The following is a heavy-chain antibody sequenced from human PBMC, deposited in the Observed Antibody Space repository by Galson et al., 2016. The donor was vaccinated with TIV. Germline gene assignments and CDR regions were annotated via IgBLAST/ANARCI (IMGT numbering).Heavy chain of an antibody. Sequence: QSGAEVTKPGASVKVSCKTSGYTFTAYYVHWIRQAPGQGLEWMGWVYPNSGGAILAPKFEGRVIMTRDTSINTAYMELTSLTSDDTAVYFCATNEGGVGSFWGRGTLVTVSS. CDR3: ATNEGGVGSF. CDR1: GYTFTAYY. J-gene: IGHJ4*02. V-gene: IGHV1-2*02. CDR2: VYPNSGGA. D-gene: IGHD1-1*01.